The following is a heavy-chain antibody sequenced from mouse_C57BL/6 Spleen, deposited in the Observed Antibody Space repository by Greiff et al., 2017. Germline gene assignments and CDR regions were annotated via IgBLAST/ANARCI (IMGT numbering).Heavy chain of an antibody. CDR1: GYTFTSYW. J-gene: IGHJ1*03. CDR3: ARSYGSSRYFDV. Sequence: QVQLQQPGAELVMPGASVKLSCKASGYTFTSYWMHWVKQRPGQGLEWIGEIDPSDSYTNSNQKFKGKSTLTVDKSSSTAYMQLSSLTSEDSAVYYCARSYGSSRYFDVWGTGTTVTVSS. CDR2: IDPSDSYT. V-gene: IGHV1-69*01. D-gene: IGHD1-1*01.